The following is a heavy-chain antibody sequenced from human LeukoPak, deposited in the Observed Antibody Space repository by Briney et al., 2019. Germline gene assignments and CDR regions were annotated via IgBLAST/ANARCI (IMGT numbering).Heavy chain of an antibody. CDR3: ARGPVTGDFDY. D-gene: IGHD7-27*01. CDR1: GYTFTNYY. Sequence: ASVTVSCMASGYTFTNYYIHWVPDAPGQRREWMGWMNPNSGGTNYAQKFQGSVTMTRDTSISTAYMELSRLRSDDTAVYYCARGPVTGDFDYWGQGALVTVSS. CDR2: MNPNSGGT. J-gene: IGHJ4*02. V-gene: IGHV1-2*02.